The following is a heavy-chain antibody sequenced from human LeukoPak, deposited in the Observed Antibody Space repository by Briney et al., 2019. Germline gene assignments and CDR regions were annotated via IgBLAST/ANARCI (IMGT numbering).Heavy chain of an antibody. J-gene: IGHJ4*02. CDR1: GFTFSSYW. CDR3: AREAVTTSASFDY. D-gene: IGHD4-17*01. Sequence: GGSLRLSCAASGFTFSSYWMHWVRQAPGKGLVWVSRINSDGGSTSYADSVKGRFTISRDNAKNTLYLQMNNLRVEGTSVYYCAREAVTTSASFDYWGQGTLVTVSS. V-gene: IGHV3-74*01. CDR2: INSDGGST.